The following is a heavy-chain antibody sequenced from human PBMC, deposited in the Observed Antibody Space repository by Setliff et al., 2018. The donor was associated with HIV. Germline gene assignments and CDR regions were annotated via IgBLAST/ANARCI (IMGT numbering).Heavy chain of an antibody. V-gene: IGHV1-18*01. Sequence: ASVKVSCKASDYTFTNYGISWVRQAPGQGLEWMGWISAYNGYTNYAQKLQGRVTMTTDTSTSTAYMELRSLRSDDTAMYYCARGPPIVVVPAALLTFDYWGQGTLVTVSS. CDR3: ARGPPIVVVPAALLTFDY. CDR2: ISAYNGYT. CDR1: DYTFTNYG. D-gene: IGHD2-2*01. J-gene: IGHJ4*02.